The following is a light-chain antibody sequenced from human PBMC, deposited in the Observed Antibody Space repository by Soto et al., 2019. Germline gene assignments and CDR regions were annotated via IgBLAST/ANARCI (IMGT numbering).Light chain of an antibody. Sequence: EIVLTQSPGTLSLSPGERATLSCRASQSVSRTYLAWYQQKPVQAPRLLINATSRRATGIPDRFSGSGSGTDFPLTISRLEPEDFAVYCCQQYGRSGTFGQGTKVEIK. CDR1: QSVSRTY. J-gene: IGKJ1*01. V-gene: IGKV3-20*01. CDR2: ATS. CDR3: QQYGRSGT.